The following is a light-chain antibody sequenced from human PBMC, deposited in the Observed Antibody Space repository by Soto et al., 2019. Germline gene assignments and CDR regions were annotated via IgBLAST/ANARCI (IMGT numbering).Light chain of an antibody. CDR3: QQRSNWWT. CDR1: QSVSSY. CDR2: DAS. J-gene: IGKJ1*01. Sequence: EIVLTQSPATLSLSPGERATLSCRASQSVSSYLAWYQQKPGQAPRLLIYDASNRATGIPARFSGSGSGTDFPRTISSLAPEDVADYYCQQRSNWWTFGQGTKVEIK. V-gene: IGKV3-11*01.